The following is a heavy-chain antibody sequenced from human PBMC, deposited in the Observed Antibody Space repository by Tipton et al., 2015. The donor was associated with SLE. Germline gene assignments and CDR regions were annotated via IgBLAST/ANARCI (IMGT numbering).Heavy chain of an antibody. D-gene: IGHD6-6*01. Sequence: TLSLTCTVSGCSISSYYWSWIRPPAWKGLAWIGRISTSGSTHYNPSLKSRVTMSVDTSKNQFSLKLSSVTAADTAVYYCARVSSSFAFDIWGQGTMVTVSS. CDR2: ISTSGST. CDR3: ARVSSSFAFDI. V-gene: IGHV4-4*07. J-gene: IGHJ3*02. CDR1: GCSISSYY.